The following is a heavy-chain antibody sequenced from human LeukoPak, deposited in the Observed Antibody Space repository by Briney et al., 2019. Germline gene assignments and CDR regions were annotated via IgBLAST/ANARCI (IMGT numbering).Heavy chain of an antibody. CDR3: ARHDPYCGGDCYFQYYFDY. V-gene: IGHV4-59*08. CDR2: IYYSGST. J-gene: IGHJ4*02. CDR1: GGSISSYY. Sequence: PSETLSLTCTVSGGSISSYYWSWIRQPPGKGLEWSGYIYYSGSTNYNPSLKSRVTISVDTSKNQFSLKLSSVTAADTAVYYCARHDPYCGGDCYFQYYFDYWGQGTLVTVSS. D-gene: IGHD2-21*02.